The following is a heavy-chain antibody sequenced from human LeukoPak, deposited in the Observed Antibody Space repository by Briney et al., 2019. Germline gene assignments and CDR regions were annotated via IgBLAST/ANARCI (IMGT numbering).Heavy chain of an antibody. Sequence: QPGGSLGLSCAASGFTFSSYGMHWVRQAPGKGLEWVAVIWYDGSNKYYADSVKGRFTISRDNSKNTLYLQMNSLRAEDTAVYYCARAGYSSGWSHGDYWGQGTLVTVSS. J-gene: IGHJ4*02. CDR3: ARAGYSSGWSHGDY. CDR1: GFTFSSYG. V-gene: IGHV3-33*01. CDR2: IWYDGSNK. D-gene: IGHD6-19*01.